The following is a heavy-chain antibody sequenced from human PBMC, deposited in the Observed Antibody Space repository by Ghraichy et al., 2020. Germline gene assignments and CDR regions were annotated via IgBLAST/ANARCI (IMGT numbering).Heavy chain of an antibody. D-gene: IGHD6-19*01. V-gene: IGHV3-23*01. CDR1: GFTLSRYA. J-gene: IGHJ4*02. Sequence: GGSLRLSCAGSGFTLSRYAMSWVRQAPGKGLEWVSGISGSGVSTYYADSMKGRFTISRDNSKNTLYLQMNSLRAEDTAVYYCAKDQRGSSGSFDYWGQGTLVTVSS. CDR3: AKDQRGSSGSFDY. CDR2: ISGSGVST.